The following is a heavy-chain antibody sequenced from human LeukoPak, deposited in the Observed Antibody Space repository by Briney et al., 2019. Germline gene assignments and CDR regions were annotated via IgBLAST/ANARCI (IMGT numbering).Heavy chain of an antibody. CDR3: ARVWFGYFFQ. Sequence: RGSLRLFCVASGFDISYNYVGWVRQAPGKGLEWVSVIHTGGTTHYTDSVKGRFTISKDNSNNTVYLQMNSVRVEDTAVYYCARVWFGYFFQWGQGALVTVSS. CDR1: GFDISYNY. V-gene: IGHV3-53*01. D-gene: IGHD3-10*01. CDR2: IHTGGTT. J-gene: IGHJ4*02.